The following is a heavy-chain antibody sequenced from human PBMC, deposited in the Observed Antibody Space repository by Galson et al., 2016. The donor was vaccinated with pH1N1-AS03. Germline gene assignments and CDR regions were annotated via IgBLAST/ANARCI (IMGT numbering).Heavy chain of an antibody. D-gene: IGHD3-10*01. V-gene: IGHV1-69*13. J-gene: IGHJ3*02. CDR2: IMPIFGTT. CDR1: GGPFRSYA. CDR3: ARAPTYYFGLRAALDI. Sequence: SVKVSCKASGGPFRSYAISWVRQAPGQGLEWMGGIMPIFGTTNYAQKFQGRVTVTADESTTTACMELSSLRYEDTAAYYCARAPTYYFGLRAALDIWGQGTWSPSLQ.